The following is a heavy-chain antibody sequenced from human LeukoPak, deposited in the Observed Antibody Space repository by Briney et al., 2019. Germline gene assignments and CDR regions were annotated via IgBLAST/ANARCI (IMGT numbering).Heavy chain of an antibody. J-gene: IGHJ4*02. D-gene: IGHD1-26*01. V-gene: IGHV4-39*07. Sequence: SETLSLTCTVSGGSISSSSYYWGWIRQPPGKGLEWIGSIYYSGSTYYNPSLKSRVTMSVDTSKNQFSLKLSSVTAADTAVYYCARDQSWELLGAFDYWGQGTLVTVSS. CDR2: IYYSGST. CDR1: GGSISSSSYY. CDR3: ARDQSWELLGAFDY.